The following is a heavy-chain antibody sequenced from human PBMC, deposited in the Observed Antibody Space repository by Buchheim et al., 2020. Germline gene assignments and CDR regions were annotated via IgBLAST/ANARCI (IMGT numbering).Heavy chain of an antibody. CDR2: IWYDGSNK. CDR3: ARLFDSDPYYGSGSGFDY. D-gene: IGHD3-10*01. V-gene: IGHV3-33*01. J-gene: IGHJ4*02. CDR1: GFTFSSYG. Sequence: QVQLVESGGGVVQPGRSLRLSCAASGFTFSSYGMHWVRQAPGKGLEWVAVIWYDGSNKYYADSVKGRFTISRDNSKNTLYLQMNSLRAEDTAVYYCARLFDSDPYYGSGSGFDYWGQGTL.